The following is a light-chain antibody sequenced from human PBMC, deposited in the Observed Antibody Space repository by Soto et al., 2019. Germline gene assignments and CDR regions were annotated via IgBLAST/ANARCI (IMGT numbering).Light chain of an antibody. CDR3: CSYAGSSTYV. Sequence: QSVLTQPASVSGSPGQSITICCTGTSSDVGSYNLVSWYQQHPGKAPKLMIYEGSKRPSGVSNRFSGSKSGNTASLTISGLQAEDAADYYCCSYAGSSTYVFGTGTTVTVL. CDR1: SSDVGSYNL. V-gene: IGLV2-23*01. J-gene: IGLJ1*01. CDR2: EGS.